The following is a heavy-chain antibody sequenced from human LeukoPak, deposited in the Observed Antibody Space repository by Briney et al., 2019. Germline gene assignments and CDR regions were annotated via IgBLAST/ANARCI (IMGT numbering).Heavy chain of an antibody. CDR2: ISYDGSNK. V-gene: IGHV3-30*04. CDR1: GFTFSSYA. D-gene: IGHD4-17*01. CDR3: ASTVTTGKDHDAFDI. Sequence: GGSLRLSCAASGFTFSSYAMHWVRQAPGKGLEWVAVISYDGSNKYYADSVKGRFTISRDNSKNTLYLQMNSLRAEDTAVYYCASTVTTGKDHDAFDIWGQGTMVTVSS. J-gene: IGHJ3*02.